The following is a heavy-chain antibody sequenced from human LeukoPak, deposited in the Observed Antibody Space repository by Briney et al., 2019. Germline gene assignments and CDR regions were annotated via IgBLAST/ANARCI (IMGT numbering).Heavy chain of an antibody. V-gene: IGHV1-2*02. J-gene: IGHJ4*02. CDR1: GYTFTGYY. D-gene: IGHD6-13*01. CDR2: INPNSGGT. CDR3: AREMYSSSWYLVDY. Sequence: ASVKVSCKASGYTFTGYYMHWVRQAPGQGLEWMGWINPNSGGTNYAQKFQGRVTMTRDTSISTAYMELSRLRSDDTAVYYCAREMYSSSWYLVDYWGQGTLVTVSS.